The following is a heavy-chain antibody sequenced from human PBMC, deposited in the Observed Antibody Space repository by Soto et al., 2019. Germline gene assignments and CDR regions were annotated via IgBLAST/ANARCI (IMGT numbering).Heavy chain of an antibody. CDR1: GFTFSSYW. V-gene: IGHV3-7*01. D-gene: IGHD5-12*01. Sequence: EVQLVESGGGLVQPGGSLRLSCAASGFTFSSYWMSWVRQAPGKGLEWVANIKQDGSEKYYVDSVKGRFTISRDNAKNSLYLQMKILRAEDTAVYYCARDEQFYSGYDFHYWGQGTLVTVSS. J-gene: IGHJ4*02. CDR2: IKQDGSEK. CDR3: ARDEQFYSGYDFHY.